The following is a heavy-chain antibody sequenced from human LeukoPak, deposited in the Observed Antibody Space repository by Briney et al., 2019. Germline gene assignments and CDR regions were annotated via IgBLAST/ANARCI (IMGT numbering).Heavy chain of an antibody. CDR1: GFTFSSYE. CDR3: ARDHAGYSYGLCH. D-gene: IGHD5-18*01. Sequence: PGGSLRLSCAASGFTFSSYEMNWVRQAPGKGLEWVSYISSSGNSIYYADSVKGRFTISRDNAKNSLYLQMNSLRAEDTAVYYCARDHAGYSYGLCHWGQGTLVTVSS. J-gene: IGHJ4*02. V-gene: IGHV3-48*03. CDR2: ISSSGNSI.